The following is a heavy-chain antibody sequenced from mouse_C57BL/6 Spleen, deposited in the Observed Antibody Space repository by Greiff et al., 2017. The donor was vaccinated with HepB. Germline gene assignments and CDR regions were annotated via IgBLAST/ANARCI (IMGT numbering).Heavy chain of an antibody. J-gene: IGHJ4*01. D-gene: IGHD1-1*01. CDR1: GFTFSSYG. Sequence: EVHLVESGGDLVKPGGSLKLSCAASGFTFSSYGMSWVRQTPDKRLEWVATISSGGSYTYYPDSVKGRFTISRDNAKNTLYLQMSSLKSEDTAMYYCARQGPPITTVVGPYAMDYWGQGTSVTVSS. CDR3: ARQGPPITTVVGPYAMDY. CDR2: ISSGGSYT. V-gene: IGHV5-6*01.